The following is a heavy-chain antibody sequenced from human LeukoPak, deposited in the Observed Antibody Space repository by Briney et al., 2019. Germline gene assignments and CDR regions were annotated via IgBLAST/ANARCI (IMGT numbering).Heavy chain of an antibody. V-gene: IGHV1-3*01. CDR3: ARSIIIVPNTSYYYYYMDA. CDR2: INGATGNT. Sequence: ASVKVSCKASGYTFTSHALHWVRQAPGEGLEWVAWINGATGNTEYSQKFQARVTITRDTSASTAYMELSSLRSEDTAVYYCARSIIIVPNTSYYYYYMDAWGQGTTVTVSS. J-gene: IGHJ6*02. CDR1: GYTFTSHA. D-gene: IGHD2/OR15-2a*01.